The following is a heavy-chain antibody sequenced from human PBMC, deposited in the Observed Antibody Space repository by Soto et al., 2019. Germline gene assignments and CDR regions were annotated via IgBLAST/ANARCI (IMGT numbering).Heavy chain of an antibody. J-gene: IGHJ5*02. V-gene: IGHV1-69*13. D-gene: IGHD3-10*01. CDR3: ARGPLTYYYGSGPRGRFDP. Sequence: SVKVSCKASGCTFSIYAIICVRQAPGQGLEWMGGIIPIFGTANYAQKFQGRVTITADESTSTAYMELSSLRSEDTAVYYCARGPLTYYYGSGPRGRFDPWGQGTLVTVSS. CDR1: GCTFSIYA. CDR2: IIPIFGTA.